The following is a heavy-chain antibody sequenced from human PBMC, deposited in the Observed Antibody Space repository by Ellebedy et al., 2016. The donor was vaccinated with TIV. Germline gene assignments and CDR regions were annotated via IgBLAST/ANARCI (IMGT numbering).Heavy chain of an antibody. V-gene: IGHV1-8*01. J-gene: IGHJ4*02. Sequence: AASVKVSCKASGYTFTNYDINWVRQATGQGLEWMGWMNPNSGNTGYAQKFQGRVTMTRDTSISTAYMELSSLRSEDTAIYFCSRGWGRLKTTYLDDYWGQGTLVTVSS. CDR3: SRGWGRLKTTYLDDY. D-gene: IGHD2/OR15-2a*01. CDR2: MNPNSGNT. CDR1: GYTFTNYD.